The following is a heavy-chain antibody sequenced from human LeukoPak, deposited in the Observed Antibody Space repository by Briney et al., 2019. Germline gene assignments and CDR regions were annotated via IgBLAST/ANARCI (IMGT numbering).Heavy chain of an antibody. Sequence: GGSLRLSCAASGFTFSNYAMSWVRQAPGEGLEWVTTISGSGDSAYYADPVKGRFTISRDNSKNTLYLQMNSLRAEDTAVYYCARLIAVAGMLFDYWGQGTLVTVSS. V-gene: IGHV3-23*01. J-gene: IGHJ4*02. CDR1: GFTFSNYA. D-gene: IGHD6-19*01. CDR2: ISGSGDSA. CDR3: ARLIAVAGMLFDY.